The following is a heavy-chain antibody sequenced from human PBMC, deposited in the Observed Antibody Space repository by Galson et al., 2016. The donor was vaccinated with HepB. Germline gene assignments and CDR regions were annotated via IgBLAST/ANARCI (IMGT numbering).Heavy chain of an antibody. D-gene: IGHD7-27*01. J-gene: IGHJ5*02. CDR2: ISGTSGLK. CDR3: ARGRVNWDNWFDP. V-gene: IGHV3-11*06. Sequence: SLRLSCAASGFTSSDYSMIWVRQAPGKGLEWVSYISGTSGLKHYTDSVKGRFTISRDNAKNSLYLQMNSLRVEDTAVYYCARGRVNWDNWFDPWGQGALVTVSS. CDR1: GFTSSDYS.